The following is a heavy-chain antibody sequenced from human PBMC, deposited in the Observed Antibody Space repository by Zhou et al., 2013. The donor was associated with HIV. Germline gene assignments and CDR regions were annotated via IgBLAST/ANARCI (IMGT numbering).Heavy chain of an antibody. D-gene: IGHD6-19*01. J-gene: IGHJ4*02. CDR3: ARGLLDASGWYYFDS. CDR2: INIKSDVP. CDR1: GYTFTDYY. Sequence: QVQLVQSGAEVKKPGASVKVSCKASGYTFTDYYIHWLRQAPGQGLEWMGWINIKSDVPKYRDSFQGRVTMTRDTSISTAYLDLRSVRSDDMAVYYCARGLLDASGWYYFDSWGQGTLVTVSS. V-gene: IGHV1-2*02.